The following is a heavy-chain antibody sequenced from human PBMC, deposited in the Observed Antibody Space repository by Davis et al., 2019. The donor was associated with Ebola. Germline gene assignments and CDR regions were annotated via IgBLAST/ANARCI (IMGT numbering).Heavy chain of an antibody. Sequence: ASVKVSCKASGYTFTSYYMHWVRQAPGQELEWMGIINPSGGSTSYAQKFQGRVTITRDMSTSTSYLDLSNLRSEDTAVYYCAASAGTVGKFDYWGRGTLVTVSS. CDR2: INPSGGST. D-gene: IGHD1-14*01. CDR3: AASAGTVGKFDY. J-gene: IGHJ4*01. V-gene: IGHV1-46*01. CDR1: GYTFTSYY.